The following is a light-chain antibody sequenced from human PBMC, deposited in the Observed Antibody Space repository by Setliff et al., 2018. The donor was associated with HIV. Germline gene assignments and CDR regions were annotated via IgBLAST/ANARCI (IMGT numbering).Light chain of an antibody. J-gene: IGLJ1*01. CDR1: SSDVGTYDY. CDR2: DVS. V-gene: IGLV2-11*01. Sequence: QSVLTQPPSVSGSPGQSVTISCTGTSSDVGTYDYVSWYQQHPGKAPKLMIYDVSQRPSGVPDRFSGSKSGNTASLTISGLQAVDEADYCCCAYAGSYTSLDGFGTGTKVTVL. CDR3: CAYAGSYTSLDG.